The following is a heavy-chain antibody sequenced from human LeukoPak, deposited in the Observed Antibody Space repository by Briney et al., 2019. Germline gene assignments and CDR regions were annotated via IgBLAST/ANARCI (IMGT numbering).Heavy chain of an antibody. J-gene: IGHJ4*02. V-gene: IGHV3-7*01. D-gene: IGHD2-15*01. CDR1: GFTFNSYW. Sequence: PGGSLRLSCAASGFTFNSYWMSWVRQAPGKGLERVANINQDGSEKYYVDSVKGRFTISRDNAKKSLYLQMDSLRADDTAVYYCIPGHSGRSSPIIDTRFDYWGQGTLVTVSS. CDR3: IPGHSGRSSPIIDTRFDY. CDR2: INQDGSEK.